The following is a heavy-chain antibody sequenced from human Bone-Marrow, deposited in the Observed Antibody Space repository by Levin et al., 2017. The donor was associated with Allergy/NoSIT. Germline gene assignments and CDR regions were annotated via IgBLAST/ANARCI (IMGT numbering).Heavy chain of an antibody. Sequence: PGESLKISCQASGYTFSNHAIHWVRQAPGQRLEWMGWINAGSGNTKYSQRFQDRVTITRDTSASTAYMELSSLRSEDTAVYYCARAGASPPGNWLDSWGQGSLVTVSS. CDR2: INAGSGNT. CDR1: GYTFSNHA. J-gene: IGHJ5*01. D-gene: IGHD4/OR15-4a*01. V-gene: IGHV1-3*01. CDR3: ARAGASPPGNWLDS.